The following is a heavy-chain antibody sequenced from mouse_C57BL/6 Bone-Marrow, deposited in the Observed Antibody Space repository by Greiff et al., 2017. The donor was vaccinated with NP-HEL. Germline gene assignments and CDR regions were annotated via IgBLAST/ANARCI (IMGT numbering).Heavy chain of an antibody. CDR3: AKMDYDYDAGPY. CDR2: IWRGGST. J-gene: IGHJ3*01. CDR1: GFSLTSYG. Sequence: VQRVESGPGLVQPSQSLSITCTVSGFSLTSYGVHWVRQSPGKGLEWLGVIWRGGSTDYNAAFMSRLSITKDNSKSQVFFKMNSLQADDTAIYYCAKMDYDYDAGPYWGQGTLVTVSA. D-gene: IGHD2-4*01. V-gene: IGHV2-5*01.